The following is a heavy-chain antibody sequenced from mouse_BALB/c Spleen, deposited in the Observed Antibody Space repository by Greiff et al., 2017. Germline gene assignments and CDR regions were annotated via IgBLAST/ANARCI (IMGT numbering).Heavy chain of an antibody. V-gene: IGHV5-6-5*01. D-gene: IGHD2-4*01. CDR1: GFTFSSYA. CDR3: ARRGLYDYGDAMDY. J-gene: IGHJ4*01. CDR2: ISSGGST. Sequence: EVKLMESGGGLVKPGGSLKLSCAASGFTFSSYAMSWVRQTPEKRLEWVASISSGGSTYYPDSVKGRFTISRDNARNILYLQMSSLRSEDTAMYYCARRGLYDYGDAMDYWGQGTSVTVSS.